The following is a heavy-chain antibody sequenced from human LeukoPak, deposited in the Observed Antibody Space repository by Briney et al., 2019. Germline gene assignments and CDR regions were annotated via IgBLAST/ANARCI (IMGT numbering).Heavy chain of an antibody. CDR1: GGSFSGYY. Sequence: SETLSLTCAVYGGSFSGYYWSWIRQPPGKGLEWIGEINHSGSTNYNPSLKSRVTISVDTSKNQFSLKLSSVTAADTAVYYCARVNNYYDSSGYSQDFDYWGQGTLVTVSS. J-gene: IGHJ4*02. CDR3: ARVNNYYDSSGYSQDFDY. CDR2: INHSGST. V-gene: IGHV4-34*01. D-gene: IGHD3-22*01.